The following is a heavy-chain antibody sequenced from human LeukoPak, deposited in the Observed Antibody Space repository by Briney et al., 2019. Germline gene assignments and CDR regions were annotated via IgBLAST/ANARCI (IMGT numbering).Heavy chain of an antibody. V-gene: IGHV4-34*01. J-gene: IGHJ5*02. D-gene: IGHD2-2*02. CDR1: GGSFSGYY. Sequence: SETLSLTCAVYGGSFSGYYWSWIRQPPGKGLEWIGEINHSGSTNYNPSLKSRVTISVDTSKNQFSLKLSSVTAADTAVYYCARDLFDIVVVPAAIRGWFDPWGQGTLVTVSS. CDR3: ARDLFDIVVVPAAIRGWFDP. CDR2: INHSGST.